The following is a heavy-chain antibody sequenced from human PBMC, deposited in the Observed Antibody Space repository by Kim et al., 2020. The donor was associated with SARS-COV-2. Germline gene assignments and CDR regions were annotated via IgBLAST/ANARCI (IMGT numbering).Heavy chain of an antibody. D-gene: IGHD2-8*02. Sequence: GGSLRLSCAASGLSVSSYYMNWVRQAPGKGLEWVSLIYAGGTIYYRDSVRGRFTISRDSSKNILYLQMNSLRAEDTAVYYCAAGYINWWSTKHYLDYWGRGTPVTVSS. CDR1: GLSVSSYY. CDR3: AAGYINWWSTKHYLDY. V-gene: IGHV3-53*01. J-gene: IGHJ4*02. CDR2: IYAGGTI.